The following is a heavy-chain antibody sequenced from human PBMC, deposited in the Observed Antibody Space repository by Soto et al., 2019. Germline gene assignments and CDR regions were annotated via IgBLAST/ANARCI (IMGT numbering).Heavy chain of an antibody. CDR3: ARGMKRRWLQLGWDY. V-gene: IGHV4-34*01. D-gene: IGHD5-12*01. Sequence: QVQLQQWGAGLLKPSETLSLTCAVYGGSFSGYYWSWIRQPPGKGLEWIGEINHSGSTNYNPSLKSRVTISVDTSKNQCSLKLSSVTAADTAVYYCARGMKRRWLQLGWDYWGQGTLVTVSS. CDR1: GGSFSGYY. CDR2: INHSGST. J-gene: IGHJ4*02.